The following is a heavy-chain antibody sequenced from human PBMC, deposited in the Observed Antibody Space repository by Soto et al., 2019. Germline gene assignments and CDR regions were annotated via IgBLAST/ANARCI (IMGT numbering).Heavy chain of an antibody. CDR2: ISSSGTTI. CDR1: GFTFSDYN. Sequence: QVQLVESGGGLVKPGGSLRLSCAASGFTFSDYNMSWIRQAPGKGLEWVSYISSSGTTIYNEDSVKGRFTISRDNAKNSLYLQMNSPRPEDTAVYYCARVGQDYYYSMDVWGQGTTVTVSS. V-gene: IGHV3-11*01. CDR3: ARVGQDYYYSMDV. J-gene: IGHJ6*02.